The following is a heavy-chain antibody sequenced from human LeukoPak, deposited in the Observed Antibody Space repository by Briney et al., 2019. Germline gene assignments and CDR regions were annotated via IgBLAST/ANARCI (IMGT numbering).Heavy chain of an antibody. V-gene: IGHV1-18*01. J-gene: IGHJ6*03. CDR1: GYTFTSYG. CDR3: VYSSNWTYYYYMDV. Sequence: GASVKVSCKASGYTFTSYGISWVRQAPGQGLEWMGWISAYNGNTNYAQKLQGRVTMTTDTSTSTAYMELRSLRSDDTAVYYCVYSSNWTYYYYMDVWGKGTTVTVSS. D-gene: IGHD6-13*01. CDR2: ISAYNGNT.